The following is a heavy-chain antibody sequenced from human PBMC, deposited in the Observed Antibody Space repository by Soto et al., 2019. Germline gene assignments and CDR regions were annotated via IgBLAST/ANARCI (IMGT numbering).Heavy chain of an antibody. CDR2: VYYSETT. V-gene: IGHV4-61*01. D-gene: IGHD4-17*01. CDR3: ARTTAVPNTLRSRYFFDY. CDR1: GCSVSNNTIY. Sequence: SETLSLTCSVSGCSVSNNTIYWSWLGQPPGKRLECIGYVYYSETTNYNPSLQSRVTISVALSKNQFSLRLSSVTTADTALYYCARTTAVPNTLRSRYFFDYWGQGTLVTVSS. J-gene: IGHJ4*02.